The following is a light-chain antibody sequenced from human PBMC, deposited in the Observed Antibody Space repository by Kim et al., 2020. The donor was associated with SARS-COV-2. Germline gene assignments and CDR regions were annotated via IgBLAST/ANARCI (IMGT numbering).Light chain of an antibody. CDR2: QDS. CDR1: KLGDKY. CDR3: QAWDSSTVV. V-gene: IGLV3-1*01. J-gene: IGLJ2*01. Sequence: SVSPGQTASLPCSGDKLGDKYACWYQQKPGQSPVLVIYQDSKRPSGIPERFSGSNSGNTATLTYSGTQAMDEADYYCQAWDSSTVVFGGGTQLTVL.